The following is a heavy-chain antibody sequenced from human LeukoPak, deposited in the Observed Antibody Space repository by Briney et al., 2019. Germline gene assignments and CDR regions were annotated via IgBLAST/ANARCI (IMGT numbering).Heavy chain of an antibody. Sequence: ASVKVSCKVSGYTLTELSMHWVRQAPGKGLGWMGGFDPEDGETIYAQKFLGRVTMTEDTSTDTAYMELSSLRSEDTAVYYCATSGWVPYYYYGMDVWGQGTTVTVSS. CDR1: GYTLTELS. V-gene: IGHV1-24*01. J-gene: IGHJ6*02. D-gene: IGHD1-26*01. CDR3: ATSGWVPYYYYGMDV. CDR2: FDPEDGET.